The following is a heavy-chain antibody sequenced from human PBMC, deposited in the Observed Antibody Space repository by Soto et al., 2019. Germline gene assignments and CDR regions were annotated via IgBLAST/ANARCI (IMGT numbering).Heavy chain of an antibody. V-gene: IGHV4-38-2*02. CDR1: GNAFSCGLS. CDR3: ARENDVLLITTLEVIRPPSWVEAFVQTPGFD. CDR2: IYHSGST. Sequence: GNAFSCGLSSYHIPPPTGKGLEWIGSIYHSGSTYYNPSLKSRGTISVDTSKNQFSLKLSSVPAADTAVYYCARENDVLLITTLEVIRPPSWVEAFVQTPGFD. D-gene: IGHD3-3*01. J-gene: IGHJ5*01.